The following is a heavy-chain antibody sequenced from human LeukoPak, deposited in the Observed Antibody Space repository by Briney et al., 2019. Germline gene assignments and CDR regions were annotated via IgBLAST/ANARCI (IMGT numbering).Heavy chain of an antibody. V-gene: IGHV3-7*03. CDR3: ARGNDYGDYGVYYYYRDV. Sequence: GGSLRLSCAASGFTFSTYWMSWVRQVPGKGREWVANIKQDGSERNYVDSVKGRFTISRDNAKNSLYLQMNSLRVEDTAVYYRARGNDYGDYGVYYYYRDVWAKGPRSPSP. CDR2: IKQDGSER. CDR1: GFTFSTYW. J-gene: IGHJ6*03. D-gene: IGHD4-17*01.